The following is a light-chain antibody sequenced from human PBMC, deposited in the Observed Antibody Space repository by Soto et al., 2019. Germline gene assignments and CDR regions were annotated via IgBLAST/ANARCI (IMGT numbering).Light chain of an antibody. Sequence: EIVLTQSPATLPLSPGERATLSCRASQSISSYLAWYQQKPGQAPRLLIYDASNRATAIPARFSGSGSGTDFTLTISSLEPEDFAVYYCQQRSNWPITFGPGTKVEIK. V-gene: IGKV3-11*01. J-gene: IGKJ3*01. CDR3: QQRSNWPIT. CDR2: DAS. CDR1: QSISSY.